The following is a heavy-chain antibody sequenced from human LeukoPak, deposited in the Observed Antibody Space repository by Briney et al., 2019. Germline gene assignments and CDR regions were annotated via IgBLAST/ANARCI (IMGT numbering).Heavy chain of an antibody. Sequence: PSETLSLTCAVYGGSFSGYYWSWIRQPPGKGLEWIGYIYYSGSTNYNPSLKSRVTISVDTSKNQFSLKLSSVTAADTAVYYCARGSLWFGVEGWFDPWGQGTLVTVSS. V-gene: IGHV4-59*01. CDR2: IYYSGST. CDR3: ARGSLWFGVEGWFDP. J-gene: IGHJ5*02. D-gene: IGHD3-10*01. CDR1: GGSFSGYY.